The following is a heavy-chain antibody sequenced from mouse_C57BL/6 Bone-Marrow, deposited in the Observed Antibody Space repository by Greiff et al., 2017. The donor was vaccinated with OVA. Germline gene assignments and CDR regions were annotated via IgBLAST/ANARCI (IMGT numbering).Heavy chain of an antibody. CDR2: IYPGSGST. CDR3: ARRGITVFDY. CDR1: GYTFTSYW. J-gene: IGHJ2*01. Sequence: QVQLQQPGAELVKPGASVKMSCKASGYTFTSYWITWVKQRPGQGLEWIGDIYPGSGSTNYNEKFKSKATLTVDTSSSTAYMRLSSLTSADSAVYYCARRGITVFDYWGQGTTLTVSS. V-gene: IGHV1-55*01. D-gene: IGHD1-1*01.